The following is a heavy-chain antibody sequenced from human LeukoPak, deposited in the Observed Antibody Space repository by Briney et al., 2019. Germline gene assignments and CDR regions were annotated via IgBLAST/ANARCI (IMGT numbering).Heavy chain of an antibody. Sequence: SETLSLTCAVYGGSFSGYYWSWIRQPPGKGLEWIGEINHSGSTNYNPSLKSRVTISVDTSKNQFSLKLSSVTAADTAVYYCARGGLGWYVPVYWGRGTLVTVSS. CDR3: ARGGLGWYVPVY. D-gene: IGHD6-19*01. V-gene: IGHV4-34*01. CDR2: INHSGST. J-gene: IGHJ4*02. CDR1: GGSFSGYY.